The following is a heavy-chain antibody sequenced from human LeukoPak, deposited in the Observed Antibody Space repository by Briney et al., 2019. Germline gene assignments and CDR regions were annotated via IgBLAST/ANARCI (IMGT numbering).Heavy chain of an antibody. Sequence: AGSLRLSCAASGFTFSSYGMHWVRQAPGKGLEWVAVIWYDGSNKYYADSVKGRFTISRDNSKNTLYLQMNSLRAEDTAVYYCAKDAQWLPLFDYWGPGTLVTVSS. D-gene: IGHD6-19*01. V-gene: IGHV3-33*06. CDR2: IWYDGSNK. CDR3: AKDAQWLPLFDY. CDR1: GFTFSSYG. J-gene: IGHJ4*02.